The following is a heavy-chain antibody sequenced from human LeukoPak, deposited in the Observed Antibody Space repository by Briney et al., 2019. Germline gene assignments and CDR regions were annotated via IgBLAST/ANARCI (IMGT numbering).Heavy chain of an antibody. CDR2: VNPNTGGT. J-gene: IGHJ4*02. CDR3: VQFELDY. D-gene: IGHD1-7*01. V-gene: IGHV1-2*02. Sequence: ASVKVSCKASGYTFTGYYMHWVRQAPGQGLEWMGWVNPNTGGTNYAQKSQGRVTMTRDTSISTAYMDLSRLRSDDTAVYYCVQFELDYWGQGTLVTVSS. CDR1: GYTFTGYY.